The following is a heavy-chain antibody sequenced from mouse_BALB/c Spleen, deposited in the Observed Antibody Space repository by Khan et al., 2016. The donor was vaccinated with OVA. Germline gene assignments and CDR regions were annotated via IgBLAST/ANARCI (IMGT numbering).Heavy chain of an antibody. CDR3: ARICGGDFDY. V-gene: IGHV3-2*02. J-gene: IGHJ2*01. CDR2: ISYSGNT. CDR1: GYSITSDYA. Sequence: DVKLQESGPGLVKPSQSLSLTCTVTGYSITSDYAWNWIRQFPGNKLEWLGFISYSGNTNYNPSLKSRISITRDPSKNQFFLQLNSVTTEDTATYYCARICGGDFDYWGQGTTLTVSS.